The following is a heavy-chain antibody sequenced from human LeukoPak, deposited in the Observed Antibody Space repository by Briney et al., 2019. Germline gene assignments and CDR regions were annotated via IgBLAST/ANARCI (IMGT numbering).Heavy chain of an antibody. CDR1: GFTFSSYS. V-gene: IGHV3-53*01. J-gene: IGHJ4*02. CDR3: ARSTYCSSTSCPFDY. CDR2: IYSGGDR. D-gene: IGHD2-2*01. Sequence: GGSLRLSCAASGFTFSSYSMNWVRQAPGKGLEWVSLIYSGGDRYYADSVKGRFTISRDTSKNTLDLQMNSLRPEDTAVYYCARSTYCSSTSCPFDYWGQGTLVTVSS.